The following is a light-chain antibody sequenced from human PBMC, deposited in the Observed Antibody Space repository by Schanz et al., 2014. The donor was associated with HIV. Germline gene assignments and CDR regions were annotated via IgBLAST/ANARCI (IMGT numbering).Light chain of an antibody. CDR2: GAS. CDR3: QQRSNWPSIT. Sequence: EIVLTQSPGTLSLSPGETATLSCRASQSVSSNYLAWYQQKPGQAPRLLIYGASSRATGIPARFSGSGSGTEFTLTISSLQSEDFAVYYCQQRSNWPSITFGQGTRLEIK. V-gene: IGKV3D-20*02. J-gene: IGKJ5*01. CDR1: QSVSSNY.